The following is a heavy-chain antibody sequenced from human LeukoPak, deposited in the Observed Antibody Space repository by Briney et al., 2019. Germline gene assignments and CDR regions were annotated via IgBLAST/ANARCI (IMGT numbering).Heavy chain of an antibody. CDR2: IYNDGRA. J-gene: IGHJ4*02. CDR3: NFRKAY. V-gene: IGHV3-53*01. CDR1: GFTVSTNY. Sequence: GGSLRLSCATAGFTVSTNYVSSVRQAPGKGMEWGSLIYNDGRADYADLVKGRFAISRDSSKATVYLQMTSLRADDTAVYYCNFRKAYWGQGILVTVSS.